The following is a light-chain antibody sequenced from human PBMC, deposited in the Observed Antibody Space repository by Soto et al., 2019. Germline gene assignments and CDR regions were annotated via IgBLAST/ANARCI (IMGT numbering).Light chain of an antibody. Sequence: QSVLTQPPSVAGAPGQRVTISCSGSRFNIGAGYDVHWYQELPGTAPKLLIHRNNIRPSGALDRFSGSKSGTSASLAITGLQAEDEADYYCQSYDSGLSAPWVFGGGTKLTVL. CDR2: RNN. J-gene: IGLJ3*02. V-gene: IGLV1-40*01. CDR1: RFNIGAGYD. CDR3: QSYDSGLSAPWV.